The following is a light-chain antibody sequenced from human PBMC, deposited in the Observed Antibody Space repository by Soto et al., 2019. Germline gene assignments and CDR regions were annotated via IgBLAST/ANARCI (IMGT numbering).Light chain of an antibody. CDR3: QQYHNWPPQYT. J-gene: IGKJ2*01. V-gene: IGKV3-15*01. Sequence: EIVMTQSPASLSVSPGEGATLPCRASQTVASNLAWYQQKPGQVPRLLIHGASTRATGVPARFSGSGSGTDFTLTISSLQSEDFAVYYCQQYHNWPPQYTFGQGTKLQIK. CDR2: GAS. CDR1: QTVASN.